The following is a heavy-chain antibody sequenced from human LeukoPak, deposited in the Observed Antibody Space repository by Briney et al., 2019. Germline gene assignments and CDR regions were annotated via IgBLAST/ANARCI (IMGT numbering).Heavy chain of an antibody. Sequence: VGSLRLSCAASVFTFSSYGMHWVRQAPGRGLEWVAVVSYDGTNKYYAASVKSPFTISRDNSKNTLYLQMSSLRAEHTSVYYGAKDTSSGWLYGMDVWGQGTTVAVSS. CDR1: VFTFSSYG. D-gene: IGHD6-19*01. CDR3: AKDTSSGWLYGMDV. V-gene: IGHV3-30*18. CDR2: VSYDGTNK. J-gene: IGHJ6*02.